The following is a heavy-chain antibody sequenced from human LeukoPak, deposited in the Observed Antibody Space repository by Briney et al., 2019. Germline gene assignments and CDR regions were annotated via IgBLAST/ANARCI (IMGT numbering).Heavy chain of an antibody. CDR3: ARGYCSGGSCYVGDHFDY. CDR2: MNPNSGNT. D-gene: IGHD2-15*01. CDR1: GYTFTSYD. J-gene: IGHJ4*02. V-gene: IGHV1-8*01. Sequence: GASVKVSCKASGYTFTSYDINWVRQATGQGLEWMGWMNPNSGNTGHAQKFQGRVTMTRNTSISTAYMELSSLRSEDTAVYYCARGYCSGGSCYVGDHFDYWGQGTLVTVSS.